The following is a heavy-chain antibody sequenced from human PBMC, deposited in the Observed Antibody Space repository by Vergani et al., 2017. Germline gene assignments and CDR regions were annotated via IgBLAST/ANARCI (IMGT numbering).Heavy chain of an antibody. CDR2: IGTAGDT. CDR3: ARDGVAGSIDY. D-gene: IGHD6-19*01. Sequence: EVQLVESGGGLVQPGGSLRLSCAASGFTFSSYDMHWVRQATGKGLEWVSAIGTAGDTYYPGSVKGRFTISRENAKNSLYLQMNSLRAGDTAVYYCARDGVAGSIDYWGQGTLVTVSS. CDR1: GFTFSSYD. V-gene: IGHV3-13*04. J-gene: IGHJ4*02.